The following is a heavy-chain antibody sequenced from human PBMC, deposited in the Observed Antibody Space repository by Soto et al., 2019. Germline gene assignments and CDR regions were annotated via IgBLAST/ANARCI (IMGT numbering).Heavy chain of an antibody. Sequence: QVQLVESGGGVVQPGRSLRLSCAASGFIFNNYGIHWVRQAPGKGLEWVAVISYDGSDKYYADSVKGRFTISRDNLKNTLYLKMNSLRAEDTAVYYCARPTLIRGGLGYWGQGTLVTISS. CDR3: ARPTLIRGGLGY. V-gene: IGHV3-30*03. CDR2: ISYDGSDK. CDR1: GFIFNNYG. J-gene: IGHJ4*02. D-gene: IGHD3-10*01.